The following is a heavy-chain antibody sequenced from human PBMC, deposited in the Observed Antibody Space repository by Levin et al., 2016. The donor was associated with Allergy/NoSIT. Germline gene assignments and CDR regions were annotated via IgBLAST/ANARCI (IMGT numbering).Heavy chain of an antibody. CDR3: ARDDGGDYVFDY. J-gene: IGHJ4*02. CDR1: GFTFSSYS. V-gene: IGHV3-21*01. D-gene: IGHD4-17*01. Sequence: GGSLRLSCAASGFTFSSYSMNWVRQAPGKGLEWVSSISSSSSYIYYADSVKGRFTISRDNAKNSLYLQMNSLRAEDTAVYYCARDDGGDYVFDYWGQGTLVTVSS. CDR2: ISSSSSYI.